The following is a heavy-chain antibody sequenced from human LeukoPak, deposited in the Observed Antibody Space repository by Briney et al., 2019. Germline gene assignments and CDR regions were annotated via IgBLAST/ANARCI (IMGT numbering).Heavy chain of an antibody. CDR2: IYHSRST. J-gene: IGHJ3*02. CDR1: GYSISSGYY. Sequence: SETLSLTCTVSGYSISSGYYWGWIRQPPGKGLEWIGSIYHSRSTYYNPSLKSRVTISVDTSKNQFSQKLSSVTAADTAVYYCARDTADYYDSSGYQPQGAFDIWGQGTMVTVSS. CDR3: ARDTADYYDSSGYQPQGAFDI. D-gene: IGHD3-22*01. V-gene: IGHV4-38-2*02.